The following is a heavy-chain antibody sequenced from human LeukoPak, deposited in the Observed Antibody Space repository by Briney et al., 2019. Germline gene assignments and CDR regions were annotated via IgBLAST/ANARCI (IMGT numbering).Heavy chain of an antibody. CDR1: GDSVSSLSVA. V-gene: IGHV6-1*01. J-gene: IGHJ6*02. CDR3: ARYHYGLDV. Sequence: SQTLSLTCALSGDSVSSLSVAWNWIRQSPSRGLEWLGRTYYRSKWSNDYAVSVESRITINPDTSKNHFSLQLNSVTPEDTAVYYCARYHYGLDVWGQGTTVTVSS. CDR2: TYYRSKWSN.